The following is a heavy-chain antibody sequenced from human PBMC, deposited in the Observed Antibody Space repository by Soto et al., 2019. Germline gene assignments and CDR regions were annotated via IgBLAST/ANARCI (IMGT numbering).Heavy chain of an antibody. J-gene: IGHJ4*02. CDR1: GFTVSSNY. CDR2: IYSGGST. Sequence: QPGGSLRLSCAASGFTVSSNYMSWVRQAPGKGLEWVSVIYSGGSTYYADSVKGRFTISRDNSKNTLYLQMNSLRAEDTAVYYCARGAVDYYDSSGSKTGYFDYWGQGTLVTVSS. D-gene: IGHD3-22*01. CDR3: ARGAVDYYDSSGSKTGYFDY. V-gene: IGHV3-53*01.